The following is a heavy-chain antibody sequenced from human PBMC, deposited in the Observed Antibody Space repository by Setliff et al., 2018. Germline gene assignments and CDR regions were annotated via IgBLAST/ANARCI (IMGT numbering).Heavy chain of an antibody. CDR3: ALEYSNSSPTVYYYMDV. Sequence: ASVKVSCKASGDTFSSYAISWVRQAPGQGLEWMGGIIPIFGTANYAQKFQGRVTITADESTSTAYMELSRLTSEDTAVYYCALEYSNSSPTVYYYMDVWGKGTTVTVSS. D-gene: IGHD6-6*01. V-gene: IGHV1-69*13. CDR1: GDTFSSYA. CDR2: IIPIFGTA. J-gene: IGHJ6*03.